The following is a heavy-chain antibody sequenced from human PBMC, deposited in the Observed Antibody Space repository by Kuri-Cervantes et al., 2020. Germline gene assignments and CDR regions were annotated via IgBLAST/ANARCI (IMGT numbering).Heavy chain of an antibody. D-gene: IGHD3-16*01. CDR1: GFTFDDYG. V-gene: IGHV3-20*04. CDR3: ATGGWGSRDYYYYYGMDV. J-gene: IGHJ6*02. CDR2: LNWSGGST. Sequence: GGSLRLSCAASGFTFDDYGMSWVRQAPGKGLEWVSGLNWSGGSTAYADSVKGRFTISRDNAKNSLYLQMNSLRAEDTALYYCATGGWGSRDYYYYYGMDVWGQGTTVTVSS.